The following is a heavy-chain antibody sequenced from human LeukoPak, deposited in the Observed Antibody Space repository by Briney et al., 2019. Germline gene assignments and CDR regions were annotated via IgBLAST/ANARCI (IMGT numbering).Heavy chain of an antibody. Sequence: SETLSLTCAVYGVSFSGYYWSWIRQPPGKGLEWIGEINHSGSTNYDPSLKSRVTISVDTSKNQFSLKLSSVTAADTAVYYCARGRGPFWGQGTLVTVSS. CDR3: ARGRGPF. D-gene: IGHD3-10*01. CDR2: INHSGST. V-gene: IGHV4-34*01. J-gene: IGHJ4*02. CDR1: GVSFSGYY.